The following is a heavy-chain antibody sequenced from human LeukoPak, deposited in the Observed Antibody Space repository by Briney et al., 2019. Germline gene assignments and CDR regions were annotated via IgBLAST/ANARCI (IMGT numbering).Heavy chain of an antibody. CDR2: IRGDGRAT. J-gene: IGHJ5*02. CDR1: GFIFPDYW. Sequence: GGSLRLSCAASGFIFPDYWMHWVRQAPGKELVWVARIRGDGRATTYADSVKGRFTISRDNSKNTLYLQMGSLRAEDMAVYYCARAGSSWSYNWFDPWGQGTLVTVSS. CDR3: ARAGSSWSYNWFDP. V-gene: IGHV3-74*03. D-gene: IGHD6-13*01.